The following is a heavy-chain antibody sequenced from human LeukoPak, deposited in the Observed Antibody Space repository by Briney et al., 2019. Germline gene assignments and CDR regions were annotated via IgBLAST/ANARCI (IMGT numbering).Heavy chain of an antibody. CDR3: AMYYDFWSGLVG. CDR1: GGSFSGFY. CDR2: INHSGGT. J-gene: IGHJ4*02. D-gene: IGHD3-3*01. Sequence: SETLSLTCAVYGGSFSGFYWSWIRQPPGKGLEWIGEINHSGGTNYNPSLNSRVTISVDASKNQFSLKLSSVTAADTAVYYCAMYYDFWSGLVGWGQGTLVTVSS. V-gene: IGHV4-34*01.